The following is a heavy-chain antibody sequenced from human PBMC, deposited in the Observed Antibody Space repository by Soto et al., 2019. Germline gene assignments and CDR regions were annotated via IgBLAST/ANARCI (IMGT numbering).Heavy chain of an antibody. J-gene: IGHJ4*02. V-gene: IGHV4-61*01. CDR2: IYNSGTT. CDR1: GDSVNSGTYY. Sequence: SETLSLTCTVSGDSVNSGTYYWSWIRQPPGKGLEWIGYIYNSGTTKYNPSLKSRVTISVDTSKNQFSLNLSSVTAADTAVYYCARAKTTMIVLETYWGQGTLVTVS. D-gene: IGHD3-22*01. CDR3: ARAKTTMIVLETY.